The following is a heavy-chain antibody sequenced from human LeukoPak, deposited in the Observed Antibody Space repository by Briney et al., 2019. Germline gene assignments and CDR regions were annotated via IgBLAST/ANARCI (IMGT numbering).Heavy chain of an antibody. D-gene: IGHD3-16*02. J-gene: IGHJ5*02. CDR3: ARFIDEIDNWFDP. Sequence: PSETLSLTCTVSGGSISSSSYYWGWIRQPPGKGLEWIGYIYYSGSTKYNPSLKSRVTISVDTSKNQFSLKLSSVTAADTAVYYCARFIDEIDNWFDPWGQGTLVTVSS. CDR2: IYYSGST. V-gene: IGHV4-61*05. CDR1: GGSISSSSYY.